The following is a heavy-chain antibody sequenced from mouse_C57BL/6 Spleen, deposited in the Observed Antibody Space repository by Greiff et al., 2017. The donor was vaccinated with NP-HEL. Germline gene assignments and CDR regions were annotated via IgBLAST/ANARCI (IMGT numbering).Heavy chain of an antibody. CDR2: IYPGAGVT. J-gene: IGHJ3*02. Sequence: QVQLKESGPELVKPGASVKISCKASGYAFSSSWMNWVKQRPGKGLEWIGRIYPGAGVTNYNGKFKGKATLTADQSSSTDYMQLSSLTGEDTAVYMCARGNYGDHGYWGKGSVVT. V-gene: IGHV1-82*01. CDR1: GYAFSSSW. D-gene: IGHD2-13*01. CDR3: ARGNYGDHGY.